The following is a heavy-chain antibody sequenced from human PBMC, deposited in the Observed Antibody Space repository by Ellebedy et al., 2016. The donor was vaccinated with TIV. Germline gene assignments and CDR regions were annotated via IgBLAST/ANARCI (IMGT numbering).Heavy chain of an antibody. CDR1: GGSFSDYY. CDR3: ARGGYSYGRRHPECDF. Sequence: SETLSLXXAVYGGSFSDYYWSWIRQPAGKGLEWIGRIYTSGSTNYNPSLKSRVSISIDTSKSQFSLKLTSMTAADTTVYYCARGGYSYGRRHPECDFWGQGTLVTVSS. J-gene: IGHJ4*02. D-gene: IGHD5-18*01. CDR2: IYTSGST. V-gene: IGHV4-59*10.